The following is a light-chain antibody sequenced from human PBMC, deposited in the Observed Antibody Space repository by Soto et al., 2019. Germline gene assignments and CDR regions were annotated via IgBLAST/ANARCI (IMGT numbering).Light chain of an antibody. Sequence: QSVVTQEPSLTVSPGGTVTLTCASSTGAVTSGYFPNWFQQKPGQAPKPLIYSVSNKYSWTPARFSGSLLGGKAALTLSGVQPEDEAEYYCLLNYGGAYAFGAGTKVTVL. J-gene: IGLJ1*01. CDR1: TGAVTSGYF. CDR3: LLNYGGAYA. V-gene: IGLV7-43*01. CDR2: SVS.